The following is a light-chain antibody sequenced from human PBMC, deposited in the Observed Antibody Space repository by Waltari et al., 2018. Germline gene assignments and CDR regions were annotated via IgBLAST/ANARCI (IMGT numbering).Light chain of an antibody. Sequence: QSALTQPPSASGSPGQSVTISCTGTSSDVGGYNSVSWSQQHPGKAPKRMVYEVSKRPSGVPDRWSASRSGNPASLTVSGLQAEDEADYYCSSHAGSNNLVFGGGTKLTVL. J-gene: IGLJ2*01. V-gene: IGLV2-8*01. CDR3: SSHAGSNNLV. CDR2: EVS. CDR1: SSDVGGYNS.